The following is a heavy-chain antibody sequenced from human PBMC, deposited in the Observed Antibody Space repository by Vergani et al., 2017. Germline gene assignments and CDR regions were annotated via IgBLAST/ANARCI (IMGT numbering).Heavy chain of an antibody. D-gene: IGHD5/OR15-5a*01. CDR1: GYSFTSYW. J-gene: IGHJ6*03. CDR3: ASLSKAPYYYYYMDV. V-gene: IGHV5-51*01. CDR2: IYPGDSDT. Sequence: EVQLVQSGAEVKKPGESLKISCEGSGYSFTSYWIGWVRQMPGKGLEWMGIIYPGDSDTRYSPSFQGQVTISADKSISTAYLQWSSLKASDTAMYYCASLSKAPYYYYYMDVWGKGTTVTVSS.